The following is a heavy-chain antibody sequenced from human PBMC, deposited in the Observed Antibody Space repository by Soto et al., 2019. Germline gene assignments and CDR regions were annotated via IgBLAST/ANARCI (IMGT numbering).Heavy chain of an antibody. CDR2: INHSGST. CDR1: GGSFSGYY. J-gene: IGHJ5*02. CDR3: ARGPTLGYCTNGVCYPFDP. V-gene: IGHV4-34*01. Sequence: LSLTCAVYGGSFSGYYWSWIRQPPGKGLEWIGEINHSGSTNYNPSLKSRVTISVDTSKNQFSLKLSSVTAADTAVYYCARGPTLGYCTNGVCYPFDPWGQGTLVTVSS. D-gene: IGHD2-8*01.